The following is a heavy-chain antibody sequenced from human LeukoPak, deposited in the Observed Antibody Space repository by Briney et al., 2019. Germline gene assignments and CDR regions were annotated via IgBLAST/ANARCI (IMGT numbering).Heavy chain of an antibody. D-gene: IGHD2/OR15-2a*01. Sequence: ASVKVSCKASGYTFTNYGISWVRQAPGQGFEWMGWISGYNGNTNYAQNLQGRVTMTTDTSTSTAYMELRSLRSDDTAVYHCARASVYYSDIWGQGTMVTVPS. CDR3: ARASVYYSDI. CDR1: GYTFTNYG. V-gene: IGHV1-18*01. J-gene: IGHJ3*02. CDR2: ISGYNGNT.